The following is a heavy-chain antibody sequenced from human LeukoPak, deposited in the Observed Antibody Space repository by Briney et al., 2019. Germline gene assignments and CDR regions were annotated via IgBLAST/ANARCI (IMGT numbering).Heavy chain of an antibody. J-gene: IGHJ4*02. CDR3: AKDTYYYGSGSYYNGIDY. D-gene: IGHD3-10*01. CDR2: TYYRSKWYN. CDR1: GDSVSSNSAA. V-gene: IGHV6-1*01. Sequence: PSQTLSLTCAISGDSVSSNSAAWNWIRQSPSRGLEWLGGTYYRSKWYNDYAVSVKSRITINPDTSKNQFSLQLNSVTPEDTAVYYCAKDTYYYGSGSYYNGIDYWGQGTLVTVSS.